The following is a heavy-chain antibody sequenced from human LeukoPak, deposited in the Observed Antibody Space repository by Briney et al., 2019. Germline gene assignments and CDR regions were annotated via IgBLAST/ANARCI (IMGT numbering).Heavy chain of an antibody. Sequence: PSETLSLTCTVSGGSISSSDYYWGWIRQSPGKGLEWIGSIYYSGNTYYNPSLKSRVTISVDMSKNQFSLRLSFVTAADTAVYYCARYPTAMVSFDYWGQGTLVTVSS. CDR3: ARYPTAMVSFDY. CDR1: GGSISSSDYY. CDR2: IYYSGNT. D-gene: IGHD5-18*01. J-gene: IGHJ4*02. V-gene: IGHV4-39*01.